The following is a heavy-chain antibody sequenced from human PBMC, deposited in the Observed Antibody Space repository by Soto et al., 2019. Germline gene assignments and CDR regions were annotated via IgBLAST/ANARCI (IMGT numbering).Heavy chain of an antibody. CDR2: ISSSSSYT. Sequence: WGSLRLSCAASGFTFSSYSMNWVRQAPGKGLEWVSSISSSSSYTYYADSVKGRFTISRDNAKNSLYLQMNSLRAEDTAVYYCARGTGPNWWEPLGKGNMVIVSA. V-gene: IGHV3-21*01. CDR3: ARGTGPNWWEP. CDR1: GFTFSSYS. J-gene: IGHJ5*01.